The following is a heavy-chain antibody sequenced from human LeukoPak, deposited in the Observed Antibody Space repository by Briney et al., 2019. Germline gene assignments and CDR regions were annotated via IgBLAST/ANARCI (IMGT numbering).Heavy chain of an antibody. CDR3: ARTGIPGVFDY. D-gene: IGHD6-13*01. CDR1: GGSFSGYY. Sequence: SETLSLTCAVYGGSFSGYYWSWIRQPPGKGLEWIGETNHSGSTNYNPSLKSRVTISVDTSKNQFSLKLSSVTAADTAVYYCARTGIPGVFDYWGQGTLVTVSS. J-gene: IGHJ4*02. V-gene: IGHV4-34*01. CDR2: TNHSGST.